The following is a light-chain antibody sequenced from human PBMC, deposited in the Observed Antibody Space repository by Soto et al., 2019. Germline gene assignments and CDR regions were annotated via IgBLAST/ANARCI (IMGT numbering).Light chain of an antibody. Sequence: IQMTQSPSTLSASVGDVVTITCRASQAIRNDLSWYQKKKGKAPKXXIFAASSLQSGVPSRLSGSGYGTDLTITISSMQTEDFETYYCLQDYKFPKTFGQGTQVDIK. CDR2: AAS. CDR3: LQDYKFPKT. CDR1: QAIRND. J-gene: IGKJ1*01. V-gene: IGKV1-6*01.